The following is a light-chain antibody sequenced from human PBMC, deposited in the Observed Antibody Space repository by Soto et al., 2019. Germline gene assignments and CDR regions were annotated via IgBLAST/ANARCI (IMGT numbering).Light chain of an antibody. J-gene: IGKJ1*01. CDR1: QSVNIH. Sequence: EIVMTQSPDTQSVSPGERATLSCRASQSVNIHLAWYQQKPGQAPRLLIYGASARATGIPAKFSGSGSGTEFTLTISSLQSEDFAVYYCQQYNKWPRTFGQGAKVDIK. CDR3: QQYNKWPRT. CDR2: GAS. V-gene: IGKV3D-15*01.